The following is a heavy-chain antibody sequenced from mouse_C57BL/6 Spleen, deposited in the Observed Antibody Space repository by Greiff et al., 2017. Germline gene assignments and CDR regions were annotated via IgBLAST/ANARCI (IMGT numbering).Heavy chain of an antibody. CDR1: GYAFSSSW. J-gene: IGHJ3*01. Sequence: QVQLKESGPELVKPGASVKISCKASGYAFSSSWLNWVKQRPGTGLEWIGRIYPGDGGTNYNGKFKGKATLTADKSSSTAYMQLSSLTSEDSAVYFCARSIYYGSTPFAYWGQGTLVTVAA. CDR3: ARSIYYGSTPFAY. CDR2: IYPGDGGT. D-gene: IGHD1-1*01. V-gene: IGHV1-82*01.